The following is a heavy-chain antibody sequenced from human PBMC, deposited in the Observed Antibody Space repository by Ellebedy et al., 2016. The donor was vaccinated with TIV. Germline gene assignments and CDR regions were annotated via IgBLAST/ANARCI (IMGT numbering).Heavy chain of an antibody. CDR2: ISSSGSTI. V-gene: IGHV3-11*04. CDR1: GFTFSDYY. Sequence: GESLKISXAASGFTFSDYYMSWIRQAPGKGLEWVSYISSSGSTIYYADSVKGRFTISRDNSKNTLYLQMNSLRAEDTAVYYCARARDYGGNSGTDCWGQGTLVTVSS. J-gene: IGHJ4*02. CDR3: ARARDYGGNSGTDC. D-gene: IGHD4-23*01.